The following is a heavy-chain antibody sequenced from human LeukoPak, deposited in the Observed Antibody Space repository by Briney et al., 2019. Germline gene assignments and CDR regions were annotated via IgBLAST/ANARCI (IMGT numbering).Heavy chain of an antibody. CDR1: GFSFSSYA. CDR3: AKGGVYSGYAFDP. V-gene: IGHV3-23*01. D-gene: IGHD5-12*01. J-gene: IGHJ5*02. CDR2: ISSSGDVT. Sequence: PGGSLRLSCAASGFSFSSYAMSWVRQAPGKGLAWVSAISSSGDVTKHADSAKSRFTISRDNSKNTVYLQMNSLRAEDTAVYYCAKGGVYSGYAFDPWGQGTLVTVSS.